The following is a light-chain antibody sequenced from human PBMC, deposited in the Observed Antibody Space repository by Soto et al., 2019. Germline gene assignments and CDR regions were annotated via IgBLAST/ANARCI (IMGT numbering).Light chain of an antibody. CDR3: AAWDDRLDGVV. CDR2: SQN. V-gene: IGLV1-44*01. J-gene: IGLJ2*01. CDR1: SSNVGINT. Sequence: QSVLTQPPSASGTPGQRVTISCSGSSSNVGINTVNWYQQHPGTAPKLLIYSQNQRPSGVPDRFSGSKSGTSASLAIRGLQSEDEADYYCAAWDDRLDGVVFGGGTKLTVL.